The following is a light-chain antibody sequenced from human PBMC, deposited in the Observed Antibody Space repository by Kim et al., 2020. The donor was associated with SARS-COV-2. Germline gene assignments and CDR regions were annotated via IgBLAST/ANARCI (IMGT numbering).Light chain of an antibody. CDR2: QDS. Sequence: YELTQPPSVSVSPGQTASITCSGDKLGDKYACWYQQKPGQSPVLVIYQDSKRPSGIPERFSGSNSGNTATLTISGTQAMDEADYYCQAWNSSTWVFGGGTQLTVL. V-gene: IGLV3-1*01. J-gene: IGLJ3*02. CDR3: QAWNSSTWV. CDR1: KLGDKY.